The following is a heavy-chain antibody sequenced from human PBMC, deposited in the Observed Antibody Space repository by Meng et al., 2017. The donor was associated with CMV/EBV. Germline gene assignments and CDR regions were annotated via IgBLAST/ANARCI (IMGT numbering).Heavy chain of an antibody. CDR3: AREPYYDFWSGYYSGYYGMDV. V-gene: IGHV3-53*01. J-gene: IGHJ6*02. CDR2: IYSGGST. D-gene: IGHD3-3*01. CDR1: GFTVSSNY. Sequence: GGSLRLSCAASGFTVSSNYMSWVRQAPGKGLEWVSVIYSGGSTYYADSVKGRFTISRDNAKNSLYLQMNSLRAEDTAVYYCAREPYYDFWSGYYSGYYGMDVWGQGTTVTVSS.